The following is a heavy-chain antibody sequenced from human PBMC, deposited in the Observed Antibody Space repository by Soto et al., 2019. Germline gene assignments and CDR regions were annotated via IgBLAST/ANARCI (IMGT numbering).Heavy chain of an antibody. CDR2: IKSKTDGGTT. Sequence: GGSLRLSCAASGFTFSNAWMSWVRQAPGKGLEWVGRIKSKTDGGTTDYAAPVKGRFTISRDDSKNTLYLQMNSLKTEDTAVYFCTTAPGGIVGAPPTDDYWGLRSRATVSS. V-gene: IGHV3-15*01. CDR3: TTAPGGIVGAPPTDDY. CDR1: GFTFSNAW. D-gene: IGHD1-26*01. J-gene: IGHJ4*02.